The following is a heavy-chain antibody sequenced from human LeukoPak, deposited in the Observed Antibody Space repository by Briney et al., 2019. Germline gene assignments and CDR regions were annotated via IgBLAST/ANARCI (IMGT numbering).Heavy chain of an antibody. CDR2: INTDSSSI. CDR3: AKARGAVAAGGRYDY. V-gene: IGHV3-21*04. J-gene: IGHJ4*02. D-gene: IGHD6-19*01. Sequence: GGSLRLSCAASGFTFITYSMNWVRQAPGKGLEWVSSINTDSSSIYYADSVKGRFTISRDNSKNTLYLQMNSLRAEDTAVYYCAKARGAVAAGGRYDYWGQGTLVTVSS. CDR1: GFTFITYS.